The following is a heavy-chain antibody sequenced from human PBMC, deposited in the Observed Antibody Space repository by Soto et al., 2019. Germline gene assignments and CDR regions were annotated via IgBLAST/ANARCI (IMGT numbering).Heavy chain of an antibody. CDR3: ARDLTPTSGPARAATFDY. D-gene: IGHD3-9*01. Sequence: KQSQTLSLTCAISGDSVSSNSAAWNWIRQSPSRGLEWLGRTYYRSKWYNDYAVSVKSRITINPDTSKNQFSLQLNSVTPEDTAVYYCARDLTPTSGPARAATFDYWGQGTLVTVSS. J-gene: IGHJ4*02. CDR2: TYYRSKWYN. CDR1: GDSVSSNSAA. V-gene: IGHV6-1*01.